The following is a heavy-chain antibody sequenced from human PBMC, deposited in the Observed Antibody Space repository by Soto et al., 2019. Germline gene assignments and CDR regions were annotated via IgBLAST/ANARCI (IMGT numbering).Heavy chain of an antibody. CDR2: IIPIFGTA. CDR1: GGTFSSYA. V-gene: IGHV1-69*13. Sequence: SVKVSCKASGGTFSSYAISWVRQAPGQGLEWMGGIIPIFGTANYAQKFQGRVTITADESMSTAYMELSSLRSEDTAVYYCARDYYDSSGYYSPDAFDIWGQGTMVTVSS. D-gene: IGHD3-22*01. CDR3: ARDYYDSSGYYSPDAFDI. J-gene: IGHJ3*02.